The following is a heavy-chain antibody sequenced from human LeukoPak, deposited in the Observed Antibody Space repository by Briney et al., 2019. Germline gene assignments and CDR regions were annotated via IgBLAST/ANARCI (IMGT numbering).Heavy chain of an antibody. CDR2: INPTSGDT. D-gene: IGHD6-25*01. V-gene: IGHV1-46*01. CDR1: GYTFTGYY. CDR3: ARYGFSSVWQGGWHAFDI. J-gene: IGHJ3*02. Sequence: GASVKVSCKASGYTFTGYYMHWVRQAPGQGLQRMGIINPTSGDTNYAQKFQGRVTMTRDMSTSTVYMELSSLRSEDTAVYYCARYGFSSVWQGGWHAFDIWGHGTMVIVSS.